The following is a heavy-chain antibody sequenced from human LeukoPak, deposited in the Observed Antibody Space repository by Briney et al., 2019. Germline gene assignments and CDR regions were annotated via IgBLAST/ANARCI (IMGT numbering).Heavy chain of an antibody. V-gene: IGHV1-2*02. CDR2: INPNTGGT. CDR3: VRVVRRAAAHAGNWFDP. J-gene: IGHJ5*02. CDR1: GYTFTDYY. D-gene: IGHD6-13*01. Sequence: ASVKVSCKASGYTFTDYYMHWARQAPGQGLEWMGWINPNTGGTDYIQKFQGSVTMTRDTSISTAYMELNSLKSDDTAVYYCVRVVRRAAAHAGNWFDPWGQGTLVTVSS.